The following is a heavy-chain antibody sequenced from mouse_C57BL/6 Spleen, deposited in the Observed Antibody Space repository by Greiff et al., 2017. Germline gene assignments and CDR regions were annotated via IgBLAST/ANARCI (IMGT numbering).Heavy chain of an antibody. D-gene: IGHD2-4*01. J-gene: IGHJ2*01. Sequence: QVQLQQPGAELVKPGASVKMSCKASGYTFTSYWITWVKQRPGQGLEWIGDIYPGSGSTNYNEKFKSKATLTVDTSSSTANMQLSSLTSEDSAVYYCARKDDYDLYYCDYWGQGTTLTVSS. CDR1: GYTFTSYW. CDR2: IYPGSGST. V-gene: IGHV1-55*01. CDR3: ARKDDYDLYYCDY.